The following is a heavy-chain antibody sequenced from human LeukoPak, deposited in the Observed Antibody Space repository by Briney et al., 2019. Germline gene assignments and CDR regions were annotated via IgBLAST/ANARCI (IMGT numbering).Heavy chain of an antibody. CDR1: GFTFDDYA. CDR3: AKGIDYSYVPNPFDY. J-gene: IGHJ4*02. CDR2: ISWNSGSI. Sequence: GRSLRLSCAASGFTFDDYAMHWVRQAPGKGLEWVSGISWNSGSIGYADSVKGRFTISRDNAKNSLYLQMNSLRAEDTALYYCAKGIDYSYVPNPFDYWGQGTLVTVSS. D-gene: IGHD5-18*01. V-gene: IGHV3-9*01.